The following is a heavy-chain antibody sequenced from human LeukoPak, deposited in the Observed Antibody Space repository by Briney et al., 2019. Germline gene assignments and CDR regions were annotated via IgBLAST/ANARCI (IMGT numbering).Heavy chain of an antibody. D-gene: IGHD2-2*01. Sequence: PGGSLRLSCAASGFIFSRYSVHWVRQPPGKGLEWVAVISYDGRNKYYAHSVKGRFTISRDTSKNTLYLQMNSLRAEDTAVYYCAKDWRCSSTSCVYYYYMDVWGKGTTVTVSS. CDR3: AKDWRCSSTSCVYYYYMDV. CDR1: GFIFSRYS. CDR2: ISYDGRNK. V-gene: IGHV3-30*04. J-gene: IGHJ6*03.